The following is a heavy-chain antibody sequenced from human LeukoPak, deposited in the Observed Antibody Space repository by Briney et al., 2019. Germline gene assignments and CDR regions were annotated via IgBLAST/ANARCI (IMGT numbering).Heavy chain of an antibody. J-gene: IGHJ1*01. CDR2: ISSSSSYI. CDR1: GFTFSSYS. CDR3: AGSSGYYTYFQH. D-gene: IGHD3-22*01. V-gene: IGHV3-21*01. Sequence: GGSLRLSCAASGFTFSSYSMSWVRQAPGKGLEWVSSISSSSSYIYYADSVKGRFTISRDNAKSSLFLQMNSLRAEDTAVYYCAGSSGYYTYFQHWGQGTLVTVSS.